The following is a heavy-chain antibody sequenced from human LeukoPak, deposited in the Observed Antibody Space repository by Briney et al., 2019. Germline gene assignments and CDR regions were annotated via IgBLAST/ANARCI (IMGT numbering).Heavy chain of an antibody. CDR1: GSTFSSYW. Sequence: GGSLRLSCAASGSTFSSYWMHWVRQAPGKGLVWVSRINSDGSSTSYADSVKGRFTISRDNAKNTRYLQMNSLRTEDTAVYYCARMDAFSLYYMDVWGKGTTVTVSS. D-gene: IGHD2-2*01. CDR3: ARMDAFSLYYMDV. CDR2: INSDGSST. J-gene: IGHJ6*03. V-gene: IGHV3-74*01.